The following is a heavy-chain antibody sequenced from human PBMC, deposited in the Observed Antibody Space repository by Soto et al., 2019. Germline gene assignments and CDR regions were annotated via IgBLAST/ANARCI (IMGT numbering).Heavy chain of an antibody. Sequence: ASDNVSYKPCLCSFIRHYIHWVRQPPGQGLEWMGWITPNSGSTTYAQRFTGRVTMTRDTSISTAYMELSSLRSDDTAVFYCATVAGVVGIWFDPWGQGTLVTVSS. CDR3: ATVAGVVGIWFDP. CDR1: LCSFIRHY. V-gene: IGHV1-2*02. CDR2: ITPNSGST. D-gene: IGHD3-3*01. J-gene: IGHJ5*02.